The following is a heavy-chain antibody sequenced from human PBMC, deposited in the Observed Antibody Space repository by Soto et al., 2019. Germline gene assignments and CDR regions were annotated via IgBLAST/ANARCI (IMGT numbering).Heavy chain of an antibody. CDR1: GYSFTSYW. CDR3: ARHSEFEYYYYYYGMDV. Sequence: KPGESLKISCKGSGYSFTSYWISWVRQMPGKGLEWMGRIDPSDSYTNYSPSFQGHVTISADKSISTAYLQWSSLKASDTAMYYCARHSEFEYYYYYYGMDVWGQGTTVTVSS. J-gene: IGHJ6*02. D-gene: IGHD3-9*01. CDR2: IDPSDSYT. V-gene: IGHV5-10-1*01.